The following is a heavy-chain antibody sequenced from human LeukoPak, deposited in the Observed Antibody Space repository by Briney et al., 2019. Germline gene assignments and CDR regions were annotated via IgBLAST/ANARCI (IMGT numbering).Heavy chain of an antibody. V-gene: IGHV5-51*01. CDR2: IYPGDSNI. CDR1: GYSFTNYW. CDR3: ARRYCSGGSCNFDY. D-gene: IGHD2-15*01. J-gene: IGHJ4*02. Sequence: GESLKISCKGSGYSFTNYWISWVRQMPGKGLESMGSIYPGDSNIRYSPSFQGQVTISADKSITTAYLQWNSLKASDTAMFYCARRYCSGGSCNFDYWGQGTLITVSS.